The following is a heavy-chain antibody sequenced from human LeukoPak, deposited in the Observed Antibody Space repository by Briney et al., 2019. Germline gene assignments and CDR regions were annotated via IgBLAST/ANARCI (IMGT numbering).Heavy chain of an antibody. CDR2: ISGSGGST. CDR1: GFTFSSYA. Sequence: GGSLRLSCAASGFTFSSYAMSWVRQAPGKGLEWVSAISGSGGSTYYADSVKGRFTISRDNSKNTLYLQMNSLRAEDTAVYYCATSLSFSSSWYPNWFDPWGQGTLVTVSS. D-gene: IGHD6-13*01. CDR3: ATSLSFSSSWYPNWFDP. J-gene: IGHJ5*02. V-gene: IGHV3-23*01.